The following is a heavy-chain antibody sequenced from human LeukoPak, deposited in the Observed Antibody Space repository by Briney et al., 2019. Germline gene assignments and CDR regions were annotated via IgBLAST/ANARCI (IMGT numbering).Heavy chain of an antibody. CDR3: ARGRGPAAGSYYYYYMDV. Sequence: SETLSLTCAVYGGSFSGYYWSCIRQPPGKGLEWIGEINHSGSTNYNPSLKSRVTISVDTSKNQFSLKLSSVTAADTAVYYCARGRGPAAGSYYYYYMDVWGKGTTFTVSS. CDR2: INHSGST. CDR1: GGSFSGYY. J-gene: IGHJ6*03. D-gene: IGHD2-2*01. V-gene: IGHV4-34*01.